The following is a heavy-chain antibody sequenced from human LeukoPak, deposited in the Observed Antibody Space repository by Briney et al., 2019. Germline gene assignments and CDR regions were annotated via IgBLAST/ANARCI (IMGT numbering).Heavy chain of an antibody. V-gene: IGHV3-30*18. D-gene: IGHD6-13*01. Sequence: AGSLRLSCEVSGFTFTSNGMHWVRQAPSKWLEWVEAISYDGRNKYYTDSVKGRLTISRHNSTNSTYLQVNSQRTEDTAVYYCAKVVWQQLAWTLILDNWGQGTLVTVSS. CDR2: ISYDGRNK. CDR1: GFTFTSNG. J-gene: IGHJ4*02. CDR3: AKVVWQQLAWTLILDN.